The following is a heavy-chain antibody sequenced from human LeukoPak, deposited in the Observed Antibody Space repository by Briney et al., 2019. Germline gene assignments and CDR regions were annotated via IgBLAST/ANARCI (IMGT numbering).Heavy chain of an antibody. J-gene: IGHJ3*02. CDR1: GGSFGGYY. V-gene: IGHV4-34*01. Sequence: SETLSLTCAVYGGSFGGYYWSWIRQPPGKGLEWIGEINHSGSTNDHPSHKSRVTFSVDTSKNQFSLKLRSVTAADTAIYYCARVAATGTDPGAFDIWGQGTMVTVSS. D-gene: IGHD6-25*01. CDR2: INHSGST. CDR3: ARVAATGTDPGAFDI.